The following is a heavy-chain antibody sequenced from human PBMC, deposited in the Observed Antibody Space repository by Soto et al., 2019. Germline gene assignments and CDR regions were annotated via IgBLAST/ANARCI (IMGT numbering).Heavy chain of an antibody. J-gene: IGHJ4*02. D-gene: IGHD4-17*01. CDR2: ISSSSSYI. Sequence: EVQLVESGGGLVKPGGSLRLSCAASGFTFSSYSMNWVRQAPGKGLEWVSSISSSSSYIYYADSVKGRFTISRDNAKNSLYLQMNSLRAEDTAVYYCARDRTVMTTVNARTFDYWGQGTLVTVSS. CDR3: ARDRTVMTTVNARTFDY. CDR1: GFTFSSYS. V-gene: IGHV3-21*01.